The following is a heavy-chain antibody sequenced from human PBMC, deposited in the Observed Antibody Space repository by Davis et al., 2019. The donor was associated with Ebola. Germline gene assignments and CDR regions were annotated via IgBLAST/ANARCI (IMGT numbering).Heavy chain of an antibody. Sequence: SETLSLTCSISGGSIRSYSYYWGWIRQPPGKGLEWIGYIYYSGSTNYNPSLKSRVTISVDTSKNQFSLKLSSVTAADTAVYYCARVTRIWFGELSNWFDPWGQGTLVTVSS. D-gene: IGHD3-10*01. CDR3: ARVTRIWFGELSNWFDP. CDR1: GGSIRSYSYY. V-gene: IGHV4-61*05. CDR2: IYYSGST. J-gene: IGHJ5*02.